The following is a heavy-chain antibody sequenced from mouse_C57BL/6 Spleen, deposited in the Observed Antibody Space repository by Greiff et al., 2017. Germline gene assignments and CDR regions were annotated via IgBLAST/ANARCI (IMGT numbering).Heavy chain of an antibody. J-gene: IGHJ4*01. CDR2: FYPRSGNT. Sequence: VQLQQSGAELARPGASVKLSCKASGYTFTSYGISWVKQRTGQGLEWIGEFYPRSGNTYYNEKFKGKATLTADTSSSTAYMELRSLTSEDSAVYFCARSGDYYGSKYYYAMDYWGQGTSVTVSS. CDR3: ARSGDYYGSKYYYAMDY. D-gene: IGHD1-1*01. V-gene: IGHV1-81*01. CDR1: GYTFTSYG.